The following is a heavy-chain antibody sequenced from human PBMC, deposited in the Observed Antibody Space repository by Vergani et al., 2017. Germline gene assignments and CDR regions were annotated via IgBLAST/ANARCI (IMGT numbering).Heavy chain of an antibody. J-gene: IGHJ6*03. CDR1: GFTFDDYA. CDR3: AGSGIAAAGSAVYYYYYYMDV. Sequence: EVQLVESGGGLVQPGRSLRLSCAASGFTFDDYAMHWVRQAPGKGLEWVSGISWNSGSIGYADSVKGRFTISRDNAKNSLYLQMNSLRAEDTAVYYCAGSGIAAAGSAVYYYYYYMDVWGKGTTVTVSS. CDR2: ISWNSGSI. D-gene: IGHD6-13*01. V-gene: IGHV3-9*01.